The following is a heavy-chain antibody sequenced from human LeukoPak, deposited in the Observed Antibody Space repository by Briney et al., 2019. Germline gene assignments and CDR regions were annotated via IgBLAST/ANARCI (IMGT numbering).Heavy chain of an antibody. CDR1: GFTFSSYS. V-gene: IGHV3-48*04. D-gene: IGHD3-22*01. Sequence: PGGSLRLSCAASGFTFSSYSMNWVRQAPGKGLEWVSYISSSSSTIYYADSVKGRFTISRDNAKNSLYLQMNSLRAEDTAVYYCANSLSSYYYDSSGYGNPWGQGTLVTVSS. J-gene: IGHJ5*02. CDR2: ISSSSSTI. CDR3: ANSLSSYYYDSSGYGNP.